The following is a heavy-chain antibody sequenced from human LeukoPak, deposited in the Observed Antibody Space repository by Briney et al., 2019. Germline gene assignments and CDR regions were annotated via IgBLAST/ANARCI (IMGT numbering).Heavy chain of an antibody. D-gene: IGHD2-8*01. CDR1: GPSFSVYY. V-gene: IGHV4-34*01. Sequence: RPSETLSLTCAVYGPSFSVYYCSSTRQPPGKWMEWIGEINHSGSTNYNPSRKSRVTIPVETSKNQFALKMSYVTAADTAVYYCARGLLYCTNGVCYREGYYYYYYYMDVWGKGTTVTVSS. CDR2: INHSGST. J-gene: IGHJ6*03. CDR3: ARGLLYCTNGVCYREGYYYYYYYMDV.